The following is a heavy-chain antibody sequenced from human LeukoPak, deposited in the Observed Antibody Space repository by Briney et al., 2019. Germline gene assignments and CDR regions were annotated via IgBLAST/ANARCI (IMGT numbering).Heavy chain of an antibody. CDR3: ARVPQLLDAFDI. CDR2: IYHSGST. V-gene: IGHV4-38-2*01. J-gene: IGHJ3*02. Sequence: SETLSLTCAVYGGSFSGYYWGWLRQPPGKGLEWIGTIYHSGSTYYNPSLRSRVTISVDTSKNQFSLKLSSVTAADTAMYYCARVPQLLDAFDIWGQGTMVTVSS. D-gene: IGHD3-10*01. CDR1: GGSFSGYY.